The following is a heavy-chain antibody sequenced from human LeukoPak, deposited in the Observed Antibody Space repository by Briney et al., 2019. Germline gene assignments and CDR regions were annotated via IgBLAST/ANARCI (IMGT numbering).Heavy chain of an antibody. CDR3: ARQLKTRYDGFDI. J-gene: IGHJ3*02. D-gene: IGHD3-16*02. CDR1: GGSISSSSYY. Sequence: PSETLSLTCTVSGGSISSSSYYWGWIRQPPGKGLEWIGSIYYSGSTYYNPSLKSRVTISVDTSMNQFSLKLSSVTAADTAVYYCARQLKTRYDGFDIWGQGTMVTVSS. CDR2: IYYSGST. V-gene: IGHV4-39*01.